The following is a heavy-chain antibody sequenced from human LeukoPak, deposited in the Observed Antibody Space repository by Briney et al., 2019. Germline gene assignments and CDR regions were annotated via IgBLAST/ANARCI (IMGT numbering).Heavy chain of an antibody. Sequence: GGSLRLSCTASGFTFSSNWMTWVRQAPGKGLEWVANINEDGGGRYYVDSVKGRFTISRDNSKNTLYLQMNSLRAEDTAVYHCVVLSGYFDYWGQGTLVTVSS. CDR3: VVLSGYFDY. V-gene: IGHV3-7*01. J-gene: IGHJ4*02. CDR1: GFTFSSNW. D-gene: IGHD2/OR15-2a*01. CDR2: INEDGGGR.